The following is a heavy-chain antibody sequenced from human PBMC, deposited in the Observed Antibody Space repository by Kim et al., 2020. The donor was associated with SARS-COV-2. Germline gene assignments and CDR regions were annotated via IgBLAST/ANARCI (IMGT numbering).Heavy chain of an antibody. CDR2: FDPEDGET. CDR3: ATGIVATIEGYYYGMDV. J-gene: IGHJ6*02. D-gene: IGHD5-12*01. Sequence: ASVKVSCKVSGYTLTKLSMHWVRQAPGKGLEWMGGFDPEDGETIYAQKFQGRVTMTEDTSTDTAYMELSSLRSEDTAVYYCATGIVATIEGYYYGMDVWGQGTTVTVSS. CDR1: GYTLTKLS. V-gene: IGHV1-24*01.